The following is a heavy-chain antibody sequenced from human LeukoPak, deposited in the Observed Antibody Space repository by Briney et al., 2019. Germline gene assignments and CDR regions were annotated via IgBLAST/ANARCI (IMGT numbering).Heavy chain of an antibody. V-gene: IGHV4-59*07. CDR3: ASDGSGSYDAFEF. D-gene: IGHD3-10*01. CDR2: IYHSGDT. Sequence: SDTLSLTCTVSGGSMTSSYGTWIRQPPGKGLEWIGLIYHSGDTNNNPSRKSRVTISVDTSKNEFSLKLSSVTAADTAVYCCASDGSGSYDAFEFWGQGTMVTVSS. J-gene: IGHJ3*01. CDR1: GGSMTSSY.